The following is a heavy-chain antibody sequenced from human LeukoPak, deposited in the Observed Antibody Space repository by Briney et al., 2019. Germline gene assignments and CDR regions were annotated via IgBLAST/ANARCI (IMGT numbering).Heavy chain of an antibody. J-gene: IGHJ4*02. Sequence: QSGGSLRLSCAASGFTFSSYAMSWVHQAPGKGLEWVSAISGSGGSTYYADSVKGWFTISRDNSKNTLYLQMNSLRAEDTAVYYCAKDPQQLVPYYFDYWGQGTLVTVSS. CDR1: GFTFSSYA. CDR3: AKDPQQLVPYYFDY. CDR2: ISGSGGST. D-gene: IGHD6-13*01. V-gene: IGHV3-23*01.